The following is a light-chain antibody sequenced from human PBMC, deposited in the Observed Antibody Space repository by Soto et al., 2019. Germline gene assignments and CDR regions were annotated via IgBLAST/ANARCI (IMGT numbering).Light chain of an antibody. CDR3: QQYYTYPFT. V-gene: IGKV1-5*01. CDR2: DAS. CDR1: QSISNW. J-gene: IGKJ3*01. Sequence: DIQMTQSPSTLSASVGDRVTITCRASQSISNWLAWYQQKPGKAPKLLIYDASSLESGVPSRFSGSGSGTEFSLTISSLQPDDFATYYCQQYYTYPFTFGPGTKVDIK.